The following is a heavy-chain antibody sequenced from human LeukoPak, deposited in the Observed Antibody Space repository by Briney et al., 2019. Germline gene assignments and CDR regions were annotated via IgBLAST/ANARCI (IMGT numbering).Heavy chain of an antibody. CDR2: IYPSGIT. Sequence: SETLSLTCTVSGDSISSNSYSWSWIRQAAGKGLEWIGRIYPSGITHYNPALNSRVTMSMDTSKNQFSLKLTSATAADTAVYYCAAYREHYSHLPHAFDIWGQGTVVTVSS. V-gene: IGHV4-61*02. J-gene: IGHJ3*02. CDR1: GDSISSNSYS. CDR3: AAYREHYSHLPHAFDI. D-gene: IGHD4-11*01.